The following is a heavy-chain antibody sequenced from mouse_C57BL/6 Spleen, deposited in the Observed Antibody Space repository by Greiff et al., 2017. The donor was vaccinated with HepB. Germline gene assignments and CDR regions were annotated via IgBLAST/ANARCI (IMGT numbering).Heavy chain of an antibody. CDR2: IYPGSGNT. CDR1: GYTFTDYY. V-gene: IGHV1-76*01. D-gene: IGHD2-14*01. Sequence: VKLVESGAELVRPGASVKLSCKASGYTFTDYYINWVKQRPGQGLEWIARIYPGSGNTYYNEKFKGKATLTAEKSSSTAYMQLSSLTSEDSAVYFCARNYRGFDYWGQGTTLTVSS. J-gene: IGHJ2*01. CDR3: ARNYRGFDY.